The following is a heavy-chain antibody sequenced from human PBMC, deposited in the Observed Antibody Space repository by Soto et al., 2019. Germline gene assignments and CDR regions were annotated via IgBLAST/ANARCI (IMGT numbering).Heavy chain of an antibody. CDR2: MNPSTGNT. J-gene: IGHJ4*02. V-gene: IGHV1-8*01. CDR1: GYTFTSYD. Sequence: ASVKVSCTASGYTFTSYDIIWVRQATGQGLEWMGWMNPSTGNTNYAQKFQERVTITRDMSTSTAYMELSSLRSEDTAVYYCAADRGSGWYRVDYWGQGTLVTVS. D-gene: IGHD6-19*01. CDR3: AADRGSGWYRVDY.